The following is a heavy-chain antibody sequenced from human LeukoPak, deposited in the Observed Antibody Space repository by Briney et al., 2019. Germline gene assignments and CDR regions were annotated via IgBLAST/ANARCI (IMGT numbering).Heavy chain of an antibody. CDR2: IIPIFGTA. CDR3: ARDPVYYGSGSYPNWFDP. CDR1: GGTFSSYA. Sequence: ASVKVSCKASGGTFSSYAISWVRQAPGQGLEWMGGIIPIFGTANYAQKFQGRVTITADESTSTAYMELSSLRSEDTAVYYCARDPVYYGSGSYPNWFDPWGQGTLVTVSS. D-gene: IGHD3-10*01. J-gene: IGHJ5*02. V-gene: IGHV1-69*13.